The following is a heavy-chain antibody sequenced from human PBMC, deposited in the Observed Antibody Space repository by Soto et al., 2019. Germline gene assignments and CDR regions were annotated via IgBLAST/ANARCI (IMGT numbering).Heavy chain of an antibody. CDR3: ARGNVRFAPSAVAARTRSYYDGMDV. D-gene: IGHD6-19*01. Sequence: PSETLSLTCAVYGGSFSGYYWSWIRQPPGKGLEWIGEINHRGSTNYNPSLKGRVTTSVDTSKNQFSLKLASVTAADTAVYYCARGNVRFAPSAVAARTRSYYDGMDVWGQGTTVTVSS. V-gene: IGHV4-34*01. CDR1: GGSFSGYY. CDR2: INHRGST. J-gene: IGHJ6*02.